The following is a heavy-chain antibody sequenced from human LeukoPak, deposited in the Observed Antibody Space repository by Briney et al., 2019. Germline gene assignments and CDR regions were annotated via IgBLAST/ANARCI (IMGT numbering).Heavy chain of an antibody. CDR3: ARSSSLLLQGYYFDY. CDR2: IYTSGST. Sequence: SETLSLTCTVSGGSISSGSYYWSWIRQPAGKGLEWIGRIYTSGSTNYNPSLKSRVTISVDTSKNQFSLKLSSVTAADTAVYYCARSSSLLLQGYYFDYWGQGTLVTASS. V-gene: IGHV4-61*02. J-gene: IGHJ4*02. D-gene: IGHD3-22*01. CDR1: GGSISSGSYY.